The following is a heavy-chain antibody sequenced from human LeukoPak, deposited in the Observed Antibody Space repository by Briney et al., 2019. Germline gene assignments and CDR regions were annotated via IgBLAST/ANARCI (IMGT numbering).Heavy chain of an antibody. V-gene: IGHV4-4*02. Sequence: PSETLSLTCAVSGVSVSSSSGHWWSWVRQPPGKGFEWIGEAHHSGITNYSPSFERRVTMSVDTSKNEFSLKLNSVTAADTAVYYGARGSDYVWGGWGQGTLVTVSS. CDR3: ARGSDYVWGG. D-gene: IGHD3-16*01. CDR2: AHHSGIT. CDR1: GVSVSSSSGHW. J-gene: IGHJ4*02.